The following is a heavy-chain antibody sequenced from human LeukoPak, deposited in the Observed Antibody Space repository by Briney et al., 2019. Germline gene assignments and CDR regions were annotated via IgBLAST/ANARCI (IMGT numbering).Heavy chain of an antibody. V-gene: IGHV3-11*06. CDR3: ARDPYYYGSGSPQGWFDP. J-gene: IGHJ5*02. CDR2: ISSSSSYT. D-gene: IGHD3-10*01. CDR1: GFTFSDYY. Sequence: PGGSLRLSCAASGFTFSDYYMSWIRQAPGKGLEWVSYISSSSSYTNYADSVKGRFTISRDNAKNSLYLQMNSLRAEDTAVCYCARDPYYYGSGSPQGWFDPWGQGTLVTVSS.